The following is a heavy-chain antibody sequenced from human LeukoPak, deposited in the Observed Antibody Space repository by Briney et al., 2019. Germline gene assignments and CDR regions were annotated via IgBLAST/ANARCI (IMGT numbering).Heavy chain of an antibody. CDR1: GYTFTGYY. V-gene: IGHV1-2*06. CDR2: INPNSGGT. D-gene: IGHD6-6*01. CDR3: AREVAYSSSSLDY. Sequence: ASVKVSYKASGYTFTGYYMHWVRQAPGQGLEWMGRINPNSGGTNYAQKFQGRVTMTRDTSISTAYMELSRLRSDDTAVYYCAREVAYSSSSLDYWGQGTLVTVSS. J-gene: IGHJ4*02.